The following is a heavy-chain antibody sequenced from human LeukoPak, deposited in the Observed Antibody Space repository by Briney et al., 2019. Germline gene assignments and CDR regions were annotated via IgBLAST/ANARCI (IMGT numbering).Heavy chain of an antibody. V-gene: IGHV1-2*04. CDR2: INPNSGGT. CDR3: ARSERGCGGDCYDLRLSDYYYGMDV. Sequence: PLASVKVSCKASGYTFTGYYMHWVRQAPGQGLEWMGWINPNSGGTNYAQKFQGWVTMTRDTSISTAYMELSRLRSDDTAVYYCARSERGCGGDCYDLRLSDYYYGMDVWGQGTTVTVSS. J-gene: IGHJ6*02. CDR1: GYTFTGYY. D-gene: IGHD2-21*02.